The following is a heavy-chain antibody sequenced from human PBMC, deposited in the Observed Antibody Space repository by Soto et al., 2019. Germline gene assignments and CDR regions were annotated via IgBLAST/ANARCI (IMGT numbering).Heavy chain of an antibody. J-gene: IGHJ5*02. CDR3: VRDGSKSLRDWFDP. V-gene: IGHV4-4*07. CDR2: VYATGTT. CDR1: GGSISKFY. Sequence: PSETLSLTCNVSGGSISKFYWAWIRKTAGKGLEWMGRVYATGTTDYNPSLRSRVAMSVDTSNKPFSLRLRSVTGADTGVYYCVRDGSKSLRDWFDPWGQGILVTVSS.